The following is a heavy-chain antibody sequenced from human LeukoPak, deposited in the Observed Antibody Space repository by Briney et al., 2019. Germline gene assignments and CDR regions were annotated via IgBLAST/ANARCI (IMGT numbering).Heavy chain of an antibody. J-gene: IGHJ5*02. CDR3: ARHGDYCFDL. CDR1: GFTFSRSW. CDR2: IKQDGTSK. D-gene: IGHD2-21*01. Sequence: PGGSLRLSCAASGFTFSRSWMGWVRQAPGKGLEWVANIKQDGTSKYYVDSVMGRFTISRDNAENSVYLQMNSLSAGYTAVYYCARHGDYCFDLWGPGTRVTVSS. V-gene: IGHV3-7*02.